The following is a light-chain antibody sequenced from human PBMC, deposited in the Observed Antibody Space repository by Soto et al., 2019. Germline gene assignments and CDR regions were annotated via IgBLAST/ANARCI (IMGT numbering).Light chain of an antibody. CDR1: SSNIGSQT. CDR3: SAWDDSLNGWV. CDR2: SNN. V-gene: IGLV1-44*01. Sequence: QSVLTQAPSASETPGQRVTISCSGSSSNIGSQTVNWYQRLPGTAPKLLIYSNNQRPSGVPDRFSGSKSGTSASLAISGLQSDDEAVYFCSAWDDSLNGWVFGGGTKLTVL. J-gene: IGLJ3*02.